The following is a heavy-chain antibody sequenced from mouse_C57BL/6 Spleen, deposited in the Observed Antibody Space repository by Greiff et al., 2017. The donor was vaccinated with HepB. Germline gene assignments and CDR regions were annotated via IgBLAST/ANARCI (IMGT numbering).Heavy chain of an antibody. CDR1: GYAFSSSW. V-gene: IGHV1-82*01. Sequence: QVQLQQSGPELVKPGASVKISCKASGYAFSSSWMNWVKQRPGKGLEWIGRIYPGDGDTNYNGKFKGKATLTADKSSSTAYMQLSSLTSEDSAVYCCASSSYAWFAYWGQGTLVTVSA. CDR2: IYPGDGDT. D-gene: IGHD1-1*01. CDR3: ASSSYAWFAY. J-gene: IGHJ3*01.